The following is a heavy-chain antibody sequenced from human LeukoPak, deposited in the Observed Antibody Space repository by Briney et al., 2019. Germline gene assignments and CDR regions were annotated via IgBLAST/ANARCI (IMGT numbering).Heavy chain of an antibody. CDR1: GFTFSTYA. CDR2: VTSGGDTT. D-gene: IGHD6-13*01. CDR3: AKVAPLGSSWYAFNY. Sequence: GGSLRLSCAASGFTFSTYAMSWVRQAPGKGLEWVPGVTSGGDTTYYADSVKGRFTISRDNSKNTVSLHMNSLRAEDTAVYYCAKVAPLGSSWYAFNYWGQGTLVTVSS. V-gene: IGHV3-23*01. J-gene: IGHJ4*02.